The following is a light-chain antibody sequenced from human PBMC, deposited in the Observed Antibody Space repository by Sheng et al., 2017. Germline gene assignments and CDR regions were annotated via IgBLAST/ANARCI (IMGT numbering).Light chain of an antibody. CDR2: EGN. CDR1: SSDFGSYNL. Sequence: QSALTQPASISGSPGQSITISCTGTSSDFGSYNLVSWYQQYPGQAPKVMIYEGNKRPSGVSNRFSGSKSGNTASLTISELQAEDEADYYCCSYASGSTYVFGTGTKVTV. J-gene: IGLJ1*01. CDR3: CSYASGSTYV. V-gene: IGLV2-23*01.